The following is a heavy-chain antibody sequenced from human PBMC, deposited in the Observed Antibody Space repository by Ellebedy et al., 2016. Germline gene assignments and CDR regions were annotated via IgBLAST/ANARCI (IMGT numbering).Heavy chain of an antibody. Sequence: SETLSLTCTVSGDSITTYYWSWIRQPPGKGLDYIGYIYYTGITNYNPSLMGRATISMDTSKKQFSLRLTSVTAADTALYYCARGRRSHDQFAPFDFWGQGILVAVST. V-gene: IGHV4-59*01. D-gene: IGHD2-15*01. CDR2: IYYTGIT. CDR1: GDSITTYY. J-gene: IGHJ4*02. CDR3: ARGRRSHDQFAPFDF.